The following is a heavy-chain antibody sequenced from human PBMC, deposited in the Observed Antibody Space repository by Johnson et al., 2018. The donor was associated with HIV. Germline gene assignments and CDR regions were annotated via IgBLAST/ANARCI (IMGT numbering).Heavy chain of an antibody. CDR1: GFTFSSYG. J-gene: IGHJ3*02. D-gene: IGHD2-8*02. CDR3: ARPVSPWSAYDAFDI. CDR2: ISYDGNNK. Sequence: VHLVESGGGVVRPGGSLRLSCAASGFTFSSYGMHWVRQAPGKGLEWVAVISYDGNNKYYADSVKGRFTISRDNAKNTLYLQMNSLRAEDTAVYYCARPVSPWSAYDAFDIWGQGTMVTVSS. V-gene: IGHV3-33*08.